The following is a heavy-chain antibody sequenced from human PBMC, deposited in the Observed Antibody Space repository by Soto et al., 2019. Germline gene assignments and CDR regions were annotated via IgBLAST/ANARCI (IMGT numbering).Heavy chain of an antibody. CDR2: ISSSSSTI. Sequence: GGSLRLSCAASGFTFSSYSMNWVRQAPGKGLEWVSYISSSSSTIYYADSVKGRFTISRDNAKNSLYLQMNSLRAEDTAVYYCARRITVTERRLYYYYMDVWGKGTTVTVSS. J-gene: IGHJ6*03. CDR3: ARRITVTERRLYYYYMDV. V-gene: IGHV3-48*01. CDR1: GFTFSSYS. D-gene: IGHD4-4*01.